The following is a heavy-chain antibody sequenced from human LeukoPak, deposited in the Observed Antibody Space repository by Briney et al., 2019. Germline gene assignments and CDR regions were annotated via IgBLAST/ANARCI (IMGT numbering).Heavy chain of an antibody. V-gene: IGHV3-23*01. CDR2: ISGSGGST. J-gene: IGHJ4*02. Sequence: GGSLRLSCAASGFTFSTYAMSWVRQAPGKGLEWVSAISGSGGSTNYADSVKGRFTISRDNSKNTLYLQMNSLRAEDMAVYYCAKENGYNYYFDYWGQGTLVTVSS. CDR3: AKENGYNYYFDY. CDR1: GFTFSTYA. D-gene: IGHD5-24*01.